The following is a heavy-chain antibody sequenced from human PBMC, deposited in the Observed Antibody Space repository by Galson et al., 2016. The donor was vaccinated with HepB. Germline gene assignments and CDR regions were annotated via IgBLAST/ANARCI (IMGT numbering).Heavy chain of an antibody. J-gene: IGHJ6*02. D-gene: IGHD5/OR15-5a*01. CDR2: IIPLFGTT. V-gene: IGHV1-69*06. CDR3: ASRRVSADYYYDMDV. CDR1: GGTFSNYA. Sequence: SVKVSCKASGGTFSNYAISWVRQAPGQGLEWMGGIIPLFGTTHYAQKFQGRVTITAAKSTSTAYMELSSLTSEDTAVYYCASRRVSADYYYDMDVWGQGTTVTVSS.